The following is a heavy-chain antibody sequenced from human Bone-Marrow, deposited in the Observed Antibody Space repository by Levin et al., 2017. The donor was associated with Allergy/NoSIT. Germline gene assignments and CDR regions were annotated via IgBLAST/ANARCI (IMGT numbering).Heavy chain of an antibody. CDR2: INSDGSST. Sequence: GESLKISCAASGFTFSSYWMHWVRQAPGKGLVWVSRINSDGSSTSYADSVKGRFTISRDNAKNTLYLQMNSLRAEDTAVYYCARDNGDYSFDYWGQGTLVTVSS. V-gene: IGHV3-74*01. D-gene: IGHD4-17*01. CDR3: ARDNGDYSFDY. J-gene: IGHJ4*02. CDR1: GFTFSSYW.